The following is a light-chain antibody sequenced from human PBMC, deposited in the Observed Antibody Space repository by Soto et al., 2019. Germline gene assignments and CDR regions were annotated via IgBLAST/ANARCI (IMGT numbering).Light chain of an antibody. CDR1: SSDVGSYNY. J-gene: IGLJ1*01. CDR3: SSYTTTHAYV. Sequence: QSALTQPASVSGSPGQSITISCTGTSSDVGSYNYVSWYQQHPGKAPKLMIYEVSNRPSGVSNRFSGSKSGNTASLTISVQQAEDEADYYCSSYTTTHAYVFGTGTKVTVL. V-gene: IGLV2-14*01. CDR2: EVS.